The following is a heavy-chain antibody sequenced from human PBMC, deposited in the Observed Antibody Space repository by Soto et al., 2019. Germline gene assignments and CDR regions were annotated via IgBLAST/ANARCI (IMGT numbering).Heavy chain of an antibody. Sequence: DVQLLESGGGLVQPGGSLRLSCVVSGFTFSNYAMSWVRQAPGKGLEWVSEINGSGGSTYYADSVEGRFTISRDNSKSTLYLQMNSLRAEDTAVYYCAKDLWFGNTDGYFNYWGQGTLVTVSS. CDR2: INGSGGST. V-gene: IGHV3-23*01. J-gene: IGHJ4*02. D-gene: IGHD3-10*01. CDR3: AKDLWFGNTDGYFNY. CDR1: GFTFSNYA.